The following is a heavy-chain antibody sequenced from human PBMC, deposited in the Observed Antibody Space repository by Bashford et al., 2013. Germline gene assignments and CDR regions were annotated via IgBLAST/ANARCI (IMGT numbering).Heavy chain of an antibody. CDR1: WLRPGSRGYY. CDR2: MYHDWGH. Sequence: TLSRHLHCRXWLRPGSRGYYWSLDPPXPXKGLGWIAYMYHDWGHLLQPSLKSRVTISVDTSKNQFSLRLSXLTAADTAVYYCARALVSLGITDYFDNWGQGTLVTVSS. J-gene: IGHJ4*02. CDR3: ARALVSLGITDYFDN. D-gene: IGHD5/OR15-5a*01. V-gene: IGHV4-31*03.